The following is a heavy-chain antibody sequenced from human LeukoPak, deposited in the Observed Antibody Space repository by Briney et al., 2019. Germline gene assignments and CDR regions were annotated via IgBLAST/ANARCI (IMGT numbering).Heavy chain of an antibody. CDR2: VTAGGVST. CDR1: GFTFSSYS. Sequence: GGSLRLSCAASGFTFSSYSMTWVRQAPGKGLEWVSAVTAGGVSTYYADSVKGRFTISRDNSKNTLYLQMNSLRAEDTAVYYCAKGGRQWLTEYWGQGTLVTVSS. D-gene: IGHD6-19*01. V-gene: IGHV3-23*01. CDR3: AKGGRQWLTEY. J-gene: IGHJ4*02.